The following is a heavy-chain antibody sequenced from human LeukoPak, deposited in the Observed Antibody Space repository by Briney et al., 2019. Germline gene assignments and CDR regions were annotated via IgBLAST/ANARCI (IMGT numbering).Heavy chain of an antibody. D-gene: IGHD1-26*01. V-gene: IGHV3-15*01. J-gene: IGHJ4*02. Sequence: GGSLRLSCAASGFTFSNAWMSWVRQAPGKGLEWVGRIKSRTDGGTTDYAAPVKGRFTISRDDSKNTLYLQMNSLKTEDTAVYYCPTGTGIVGATNGYYLDYWGQGTLVTVSS. CDR2: IKSRTDGGTT. CDR3: PTGTGIVGATNGYYLDY. CDR1: GFTFSNAW.